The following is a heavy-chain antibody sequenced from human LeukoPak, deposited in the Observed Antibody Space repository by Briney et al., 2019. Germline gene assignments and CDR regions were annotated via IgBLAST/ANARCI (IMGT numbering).Heavy chain of an antibody. Sequence: GGSLRLSCAASGFTFSSYGMPWVRQAPGKGLEWVAVISYDGSNKYYADSVKGRFTISRDNSKNTLYLQMNSLRAEDTAVYYCAKDRVHEGYYYYGMDVWGQGTTVTVSS. J-gene: IGHJ6*02. D-gene: IGHD3-10*01. CDR2: ISYDGSNK. V-gene: IGHV3-30*18. CDR3: AKDRVHEGYYYYGMDV. CDR1: GFTFSSYG.